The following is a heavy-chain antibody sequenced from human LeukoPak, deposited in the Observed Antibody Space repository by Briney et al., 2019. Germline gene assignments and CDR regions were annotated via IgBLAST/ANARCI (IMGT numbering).Heavy chain of an antibody. CDR2: IIPIFGTA. Sequence: SVKVSCKASGYTFTSYGISWVRQAPGQGLEWMGGIIPIFGTANYAQKFQGRVTITADESTSTAYMELSSLRSEDTAVYYCARDSYDSSSSVDYWGQGTLVTVSS. J-gene: IGHJ4*02. CDR3: ARDSYDSSSSVDY. CDR1: GYTFTSYG. V-gene: IGHV1-69*13. D-gene: IGHD3-22*01.